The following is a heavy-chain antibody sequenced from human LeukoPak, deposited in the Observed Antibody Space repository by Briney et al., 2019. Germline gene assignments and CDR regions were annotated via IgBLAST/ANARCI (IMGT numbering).Heavy chain of an antibody. D-gene: IGHD2-2*01. V-gene: IGHV3-48*01. CDR1: GFTFSTYS. J-gene: IGHJ4*02. CDR3: ARDCSSTICYDIPDFDY. Sequence: GGSLGLSCAASGFTFSTYSMNWVRQAPGKGLEWVSYISTSSSIIYYADSVKGRFTISRDNAKNSLYLQMNSLRAEDTAVYFCARDCSSTICYDIPDFDYWGQGTLVTVSS. CDR2: ISTSSSII.